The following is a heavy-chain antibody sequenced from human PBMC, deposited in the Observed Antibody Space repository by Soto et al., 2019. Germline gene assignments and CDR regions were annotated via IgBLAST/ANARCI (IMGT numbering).Heavy chain of an antibody. V-gene: IGHV4-59*12. CDR1: GCSISSYY. J-gene: IGHJ3*02. CDR3: AREGRITIFGVVIIRGDAFDI. CDR2: IYYSGST. Sequence: ESLSPTCTVSGCSISSYYWSWIRQLPGKGLEWIGYIYYSGSTNYNPSLKSRVTMSVDTSKNQFALKLSSVTAADTAVYYCAREGRITIFGVVIIRGDAFDIWGQGTMVTVSS. D-gene: IGHD3-3*01.